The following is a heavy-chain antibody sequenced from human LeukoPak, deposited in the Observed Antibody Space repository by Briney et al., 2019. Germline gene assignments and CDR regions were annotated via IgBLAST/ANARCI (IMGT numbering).Heavy chain of an antibody. V-gene: IGHV3-21*06. CDR2: ISSSSNYI. D-gene: IGHD2-2*01. CDR1: GFTFKKYR. Sequence: PGGSLRLSCAASGFTFKKYRMHWVRPPPGKGLEWVASISSSSNYIFYGDSVRGRFTLSRDNANNSLSLHINSLSADDTGVYYCARDPVVVVPAATPGGSSRYYYKGLDVGGQGTTVTVSS. CDR3: ARDPVVVVPAATPGGSSRYYYKGLDV. J-gene: IGHJ6*02.